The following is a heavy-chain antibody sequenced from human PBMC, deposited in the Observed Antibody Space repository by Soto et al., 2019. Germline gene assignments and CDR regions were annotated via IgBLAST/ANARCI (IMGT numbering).Heavy chain of an antibody. CDR1: GYSISSGYY. J-gene: IGHJ4*02. CDR3: VSQRTTVITQAYFDY. Sequence: SETLSLTCGVSGYSISSGYYWGWIRQPPGKGLEWIGSIYHSGNIYYNPSLKRRVTISVDTAKNQFSLKLSSVTASDTAVYFCVSQRTTVITQAYFDYWGPGALVTVSS. CDR2: IYHSGNI. V-gene: IGHV4-38-2*01. D-gene: IGHD4-4*01.